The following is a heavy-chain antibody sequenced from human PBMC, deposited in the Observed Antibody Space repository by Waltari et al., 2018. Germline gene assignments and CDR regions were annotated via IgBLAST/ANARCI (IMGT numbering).Heavy chain of an antibody. D-gene: IGHD6-19*01. CDR2: IYYSGST. CDR1: GASISSGGYY. Sequence: QLQLQESGPGRVKPSETLSLTCTVSGASISSGGYYWGWIRQPPGKGLEWIGSIYYSGSTDYNPCLKSRVTISVDTSKNHFSLKLSSVTAADTAVYYCARLTHLIRALAELSAYYCDSWGQGTLVTVSS. V-gene: IGHV4-39*02. CDR3: ARLTHLIRALAELSAYYCDS. J-gene: IGHJ4*02.